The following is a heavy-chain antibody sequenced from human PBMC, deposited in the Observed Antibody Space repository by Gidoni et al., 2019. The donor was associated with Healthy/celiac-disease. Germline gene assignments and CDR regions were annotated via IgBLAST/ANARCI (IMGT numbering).Heavy chain of an antibody. Sequence: QVQLAQPEGGVVQPRRSLRLPCPASGSTCSSYGMHWVRQAPGQGLVWVAVIGYDGSNKYYADSVKGRFTIPRDNSKNTLYLQMNSLRAEDTAVYYCAREAWYSSSSPSYIDYWGQGTLVTVSS. CDR3: AREAWYSSSSPSYIDY. V-gene: IGHV3-33*01. J-gene: IGHJ4*02. D-gene: IGHD6-13*01. CDR2: IGYDGSNK. CDR1: GSTCSSYG.